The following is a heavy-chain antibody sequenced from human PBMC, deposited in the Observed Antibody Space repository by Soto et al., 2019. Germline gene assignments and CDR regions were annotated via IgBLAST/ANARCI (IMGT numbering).Heavy chain of an antibody. D-gene: IGHD2-15*01. CDR2: INSDGSST. Sequence: GGSLRLSCAASGFTFSSYWMHWVRQAAGKGLVWVSRINSDGSSTSYADSVKGRFTISRDNAKNTLYLQMNSLRAEDTAVYYCARDPETLYCSGGSCYSGAFDIWGQGTMVTVSS. CDR3: ARDPETLYCSGGSCYSGAFDI. J-gene: IGHJ3*02. V-gene: IGHV3-74*01. CDR1: GFTFSSYW.